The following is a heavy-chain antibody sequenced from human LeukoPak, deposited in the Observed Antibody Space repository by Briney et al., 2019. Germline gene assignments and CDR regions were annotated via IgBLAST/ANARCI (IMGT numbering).Heavy chain of an antibody. CDR3: ARDSGHNWNDGALDY. D-gene: IGHD1-1*01. CDR2: IWYDGSNK. Sequence: GRSLRLSCAASGFTFSSYGMHWVRQAPGKGLEWVAVIWYDGSNKYYADSVKGRLTISRDNSKNTLYLQMNSLSAEDTAVYYCARDSGHNWNDGALDYWGQGTLVTVSS. V-gene: IGHV3-33*01. J-gene: IGHJ4*02. CDR1: GFTFSSYG.